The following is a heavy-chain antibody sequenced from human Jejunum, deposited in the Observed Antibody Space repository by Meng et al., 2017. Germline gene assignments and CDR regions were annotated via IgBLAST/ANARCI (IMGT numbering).Heavy chain of an antibody. V-gene: IGHV3-33*01. CDR3: ARDRGVRDLDH. CDR1: VISVGTSG. Sequence: PLGEGGGGVVQPGWSLRLASVASVISVGTSGMHWVRQAPGRGLGWGAMIWSDGSKKYYADSVQGRFTISRDNSKNTVDLQMDSLRADDTAVYYCARDRGVRDLDHWGQGTLVTVSS. J-gene: IGHJ4*02. D-gene: IGHD3-10*01. CDR2: IWSDGSKK.